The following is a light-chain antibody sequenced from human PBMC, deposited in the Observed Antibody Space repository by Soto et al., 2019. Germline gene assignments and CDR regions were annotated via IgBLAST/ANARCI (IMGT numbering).Light chain of an antibody. CDR3: QQYGSSTIT. Sequence: EVLVTQSPATLSVSPGEGLTLSCRVSQSVRTDLAWYQRKPGQAPRILIYGASNRETGIPDRFSGSGAGTEFTLTISRLEPEDFAVDYCQQYGSSTITFGQGTRLE. CDR1: QSVRTD. CDR2: GAS. J-gene: IGKJ5*01. V-gene: IGKV3-20*01.